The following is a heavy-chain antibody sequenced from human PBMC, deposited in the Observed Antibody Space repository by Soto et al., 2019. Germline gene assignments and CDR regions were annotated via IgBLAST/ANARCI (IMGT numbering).Heavy chain of an antibody. CDR2: ISSSSGYI. CDR3: ASLYYYDSSGYFGGHYYYGMDV. V-gene: IGHV3-21*01. D-gene: IGHD3-22*01. Sequence: EVQLVESGGGLVKPGGSLRLSCAASGFTFSSYSMNWVRQAPGKGLEWVSSISSSSGYIYYADSVRGRFTISRDNAQNSLFLHMNSLRAEDTAVYYCASLYYYDSSGYFGGHYYYGMDVW. J-gene: IGHJ6*01. CDR1: GFTFSSYS.